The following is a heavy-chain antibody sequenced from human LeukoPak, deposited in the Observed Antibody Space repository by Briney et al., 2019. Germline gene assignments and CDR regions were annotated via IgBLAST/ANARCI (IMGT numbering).Heavy chain of an antibody. CDR2: IDWDDDK. V-gene: IGHV2-70*11. Sequence: SGPTLVNATHTLTLTCTTSGFSLSTSGICVNWIRQPPGKAVEWLSRIDWDDDKYYSTSLKSRLTITKDTSKNQVVLTMTNMEPVDTATYFCARLQYFDWLHIDYWGQGTLVTVSS. J-gene: IGHJ4*02. D-gene: IGHD3-9*01. CDR1: GFSLSTSGIC. CDR3: ARLQYFDWLHIDY.